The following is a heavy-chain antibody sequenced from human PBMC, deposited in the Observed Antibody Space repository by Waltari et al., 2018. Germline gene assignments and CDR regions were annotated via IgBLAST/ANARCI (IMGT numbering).Heavy chain of an antibody. D-gene: IGHD3-10*01. V-gene: IGHV3-23*03. J-gene: IGHJ4*02. CDR3: AKDRGPLYYFDY. Sequence: EVQLLESGGGLVQPGGSLRLSCAASGFTFSSYAMSWVRQAPGKGLEWVSVIYSGGSTYYADSVKGRFTISRDNSKNTLYLQMNSLRAEDTAVYYSAKDRGPLYYFDYWGQGTLVTVSS. CDR1: GFTFSSYA. CDR2: IYSGGST.